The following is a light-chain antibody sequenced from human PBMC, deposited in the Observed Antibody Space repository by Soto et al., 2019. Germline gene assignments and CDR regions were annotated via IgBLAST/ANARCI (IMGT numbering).Light chain of an antibody. CDR1: QTIDTY. V-gene: IGKV1-39*01. CDR3: QQSYSTPPT. CDR2: TAS. Sequence: DIKMTQSPSSLTASVGDRVTITCRPSQTIDTYLNWYQQKPGKAPNLLIYTASNLQSGVPSRFSGGRSGTSFTLTISSLQPEDFATYYCQQSYSTPPTFGQGTKLEIK. J-gene: IGKJ2*01.